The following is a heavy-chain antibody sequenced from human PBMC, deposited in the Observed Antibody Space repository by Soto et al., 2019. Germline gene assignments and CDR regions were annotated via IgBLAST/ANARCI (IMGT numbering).Heavy chain of an antibody. CDR1: GFTFSSYA. CDR3: ARDSLQYHPGYYFDY. CDR2: ISYDGSNK. J-gene: IGHJ4*02. V-gene: IGHV3-30-3*01. Sequence: QVQLVESGGGVVQPGRSLRLSCAASGFTFSSYAMHWVRQAPGKGLEWVAVISYDGSNKYYADSVKGRFTISRDNSKNTLYLQMNSLRAEDTAVYYCARDSLQYHPGYYFDYWGQGTLVTVSS. D-gene: IGHD4-4*01.